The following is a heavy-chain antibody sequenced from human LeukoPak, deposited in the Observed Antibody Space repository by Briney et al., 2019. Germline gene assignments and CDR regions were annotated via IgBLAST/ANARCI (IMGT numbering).Heavy chain of an antibody. J-gene: IGHJ4*02. V-gene: IGHV1-69*05. D-gene: IGHD6-13*01. Sequence: SVKVSCKASGGTFSSYAISWVRQAPGQGLEWMGGIIPIFGTAKYAQKFQGRVTITTDESTSTAYMELRSLRSDDTAVYYCAWSSSWYDRMNYWGQGTLVTVSS. CDR3: AWSSSWYDRMNY. CDR2: IIPIFGTA. CDR1: GGTFSSYA.